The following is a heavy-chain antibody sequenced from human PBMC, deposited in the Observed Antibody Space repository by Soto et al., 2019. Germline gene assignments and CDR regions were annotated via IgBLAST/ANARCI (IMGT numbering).Heavy chain of an antibody. J-gene: IGHJ4*02. CDR3: ARRPINLAQGLDY. D-gene: IGHD2-21*01. CDR1: GFTFSSYC. Sequence: PGGSLRLSCAASGFTFSSYCIHWVRQAPCKGLEWVAVIWYDGINKYYADSVKGRFTISRDNSKKTLYLQMNSLRAEDTAVYYCARRPINLAQGLDYFGRGTLVAFYS. V-gene: IGHV3-33*01. CDR2: IWYDGINK.